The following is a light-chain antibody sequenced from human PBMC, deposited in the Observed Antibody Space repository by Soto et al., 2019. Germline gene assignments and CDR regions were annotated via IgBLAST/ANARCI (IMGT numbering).Light chain of an antibody. CDR3: QQYHKWPPIT. J-gene: IGKJ5*01. V-gene: IGKV3-15*01. CDR2: DAS. Sequence: EIVMTQSPATLSVSPGERATLSCRASQSISRSLAWYQQKPGQAPRLLISDASTRATGIPARFSGSGSGTDFTLTISSLEPEDFAVYYCQQYHKWPPITFGQGTRLEIK. CDR1: QSISRS.